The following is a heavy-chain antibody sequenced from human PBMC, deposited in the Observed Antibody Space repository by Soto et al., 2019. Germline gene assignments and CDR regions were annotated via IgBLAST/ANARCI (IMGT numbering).Heavy chain of an antibody. CDR2: INPKSGGT. CDR3: ARGDSTDCSNGVCSFFYNHDMDV. D-gene: IGHD2-8*01. V-gene: IGHV1-2*04. Sequence: ASVKVSCKASGYSFTDCHIHWVRQAPGQGLEWLRRINPKSGGTSTAQRFQGWVTMTTDTSISTASMELTRLTSDDTAIYYCARGDSTDCSNGVCSFFYNHDMDVWGQGTTVTVSS. J-gene: IGHJ6*02. CDR1: GYSFTDCH.